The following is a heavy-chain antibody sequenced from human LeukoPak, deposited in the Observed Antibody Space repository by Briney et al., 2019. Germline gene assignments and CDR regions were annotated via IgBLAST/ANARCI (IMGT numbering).Heavy chain of an antibody. J-gene: IGHJ3*02. D-gene: IGHD3-22*01. Sequence: PGGSLRLSCAASGFTFSSYSMNWVRQAPGKGLEWVSYISSSSSTIYYADSVKGRFTISRDNAKNSLYLQMNSLRAEDTAVYYCARDEAPETTDYYYDAFDIWGQGTMVTVSS. CDR3: ARDEAPETTDYYYDAFDI. V-gene: IGHV3-48*04. CDR1: GFTFSSYS. CDR2: ISSSSSTI.